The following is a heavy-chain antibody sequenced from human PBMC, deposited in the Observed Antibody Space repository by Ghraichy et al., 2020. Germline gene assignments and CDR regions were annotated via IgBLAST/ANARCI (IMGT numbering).Heavy chain of an antibody. Sequence: SETLSLTCTVSGGSISSSSYYWGWIRQPPGKGLEWIGSIYYSGSTYYNPSLKSRVTISVDTSKNQFSLKLSSVTAADTAVYYCARGDPMMSGDAFDIWGQGTMVTVSS. D-gene: IGHD3-22*01. V-gene: IGHV4-39*07. CDR2: IYYSGST. CDR3: ARGDPMMSGDAFDI. CDR1: GGSISSSSYY. J-gene: IGHJ3*02.